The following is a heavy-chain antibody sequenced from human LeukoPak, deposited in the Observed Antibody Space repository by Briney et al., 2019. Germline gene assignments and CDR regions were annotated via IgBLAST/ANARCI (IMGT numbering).Heavy chain of an antibody. D-gene: IGHD3-9*01. V-gene: IGHV3-64D*06. CDR3: VKDLTGTWPFDY. J-gene: IGHJ4*02. CDR2: IGPNGAST. CDR1: GFTFSNHF. Sequence: GGSLRLSCSTSGFTFSNHFMHWVRQAPGKGLEYVSSIGPNGASTLYADSVKGRFTISRDNSKNALYLQLTSLRLEDTALYYCVKDLTGTWPFDYWGQGTLVTVSS.